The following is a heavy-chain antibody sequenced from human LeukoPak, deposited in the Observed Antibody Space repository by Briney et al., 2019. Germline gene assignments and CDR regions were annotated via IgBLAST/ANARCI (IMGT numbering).Heavy chain of an antibody. V-gene: IGHV4-39*01. CDR3: ARPARDGNYYY. Sequence: PSETLSLTCAVSGDSISSSSYFRGWIRQPPGKGLEWIGSIPYSGSASYNPSLKSRVIISIDTSKNQFSLEVRSVTAADTAVYYCARPARDGNYYYWGQGTLVTVSS. CDR1: GDSISSSSYF. CDR2: IPYSGSA. D-gene: IGHD1-26*01. J-gene: IGHJ4*02.